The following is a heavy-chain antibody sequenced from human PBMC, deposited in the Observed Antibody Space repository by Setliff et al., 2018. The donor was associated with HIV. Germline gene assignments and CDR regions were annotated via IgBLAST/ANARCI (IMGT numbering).Heavy chain of an antibody. D-gene: IGHD6-13*01. V-gene: IGHV4-31*03. Sequence: SETLSLTCTVSGGSISSGGYYWNWIRQHPGKGLEWIGYIYYSGNTYYNPSLKSRITISLDTSKNQFSLKLRSVTAADTAVYYCARGIAAAGGYFDCWCPGTLFTVSS. CDR1: GGSISSGGYY. CDR3: ARGIAAAGGYFDC. CDR2: IYYSGNT. J-gene: IGHJ4*02.